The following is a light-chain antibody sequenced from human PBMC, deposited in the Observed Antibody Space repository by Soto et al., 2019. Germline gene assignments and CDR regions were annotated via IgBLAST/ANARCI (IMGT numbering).Light chain of an antibody. J-gene: IGKJ4*01. V-gene: IGKV3-15*01. CDR1: QSVGSD. Sequence: EIVMTQSPATLSVSPGERATLSCRASQSVGSDLAWYQQKPGQAPRLLIYGASTRATGIPARFSGSGYGTEFTLTISSLQSEDFAVYYCQQYNNWPLTFGGGTKVDIK. CDR3: QQYNNWPLT. CDR2: GAS.